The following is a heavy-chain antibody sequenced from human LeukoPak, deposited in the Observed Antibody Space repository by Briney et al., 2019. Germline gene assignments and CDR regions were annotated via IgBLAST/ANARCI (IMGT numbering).Heavy chain of an antibody. CDR3: AMSPGSGSYKYYFDY. J-gene: IGHJ4*02. CDR1: GYTLTELS. CDR2: FDPEDGET. Sequence: ASVNVSCKVSGYTLTELSMHWVRQAPGKGLEWMGGFDPEDGETIYAQKFQGRVTMTEDTSTDTAYMELSSLRSEDTAVYYCAMSPGSGSYKYYFDYWGQGTLVTVSS. D-gene: IGHD1-26*01. V-gene: IGHV1-24*01.